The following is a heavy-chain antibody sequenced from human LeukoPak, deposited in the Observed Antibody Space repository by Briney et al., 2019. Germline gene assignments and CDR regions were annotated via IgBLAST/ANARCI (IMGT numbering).Heavy chain of an antibody. Sequence: PGGSLGLSCAASGFSFNKYGMEWVRQAPGKGLEWVAVIWYDGGKKYYGDSVKGRFTISRDNSESTVDLQMNSLRDDDTAVYYCARWGLGATASISAFDLWGQGTMVSVSP. CDR2: IWYDGGKK. V-gene: IGHV3-33*01. CDR3: ARWGLGATASISAFDL. J-gene: IGHJ3*01. D-gene: IGHD1-26*01. CDR1: GFSFNKYG.